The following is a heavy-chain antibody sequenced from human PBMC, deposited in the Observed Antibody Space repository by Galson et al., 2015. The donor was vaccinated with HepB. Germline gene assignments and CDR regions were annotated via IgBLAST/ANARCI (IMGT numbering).Heavy chain of an antibody. CDR2: FSGSGGST. CDR3: AKDMWDLHALEGIDY. J-gene: IGHJ4*02. CDR1: GFTFSIYV. Sequence: SLRLSCAASGFTFSIYVMTWVRQAPGKGLEGVSAFSGSGGSTYYTASVKGRFTISRDNSKNTLYLQMNSLRAEDTAIYYCAKDMWDLHALEGIDYWGQGTLVTVSS. D-gene: IGHD3-3*01. V-gene: IGHV3-23*01.